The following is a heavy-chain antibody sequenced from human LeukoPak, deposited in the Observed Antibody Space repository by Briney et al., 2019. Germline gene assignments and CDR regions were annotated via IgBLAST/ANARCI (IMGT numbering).Heavy chain of an antibody. D-gene: IGHD3-3*01. J-gene: IGHJ4*02. Sequence: ASVKVSCKASGYTFTSYGISWVRQAPGQGLEWMGWISAYNGNTNYAQKLQGRVAMTTDTSTSTAYMEPRSLRSDDTAVYYCARETRTYYDFWSGRYFDYWGQGTLVTVSS. CDR3: ARETRTYYDFWSGRYFDY. CDR1: GYTFTSYG. CDR2: ISAYNGNT. V-gene: IGHV1-18*01.